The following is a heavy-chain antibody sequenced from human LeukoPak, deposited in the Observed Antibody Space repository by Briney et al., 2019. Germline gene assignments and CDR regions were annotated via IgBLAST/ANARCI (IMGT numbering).Heavy chain of an antibody. D-gene: IGHD5-12*01. CDR1: DGSISSSSYY. CDR2: IYYSGST. J-gene: IGHJ4*02. CDR3: ARAGYSNEGYSGYGHEDY. V-gene: IGHV4-39*07. Sequence: SETLSLTCTVSDGSISSSSYYWGWIRQPPGKGLEWLGTIYYSGSTKYNPSLKSRVTISVDTSKNQFSLKLSSVTAADTAVYYCARAGYSNEGYSGYGHEDYWGQGTLVTASS.